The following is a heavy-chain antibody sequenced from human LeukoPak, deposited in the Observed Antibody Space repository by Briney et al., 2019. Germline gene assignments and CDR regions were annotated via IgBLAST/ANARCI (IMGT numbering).Heavy chain of an antibody. D-gene: IGHD3-22*01. V-gene: IGHV3-48*01. J-gene: IGHJ4*02. CDR3: EYVNGYYYDSSGYSGY. CDR2: ISSSSSSTI. CDR1: GFTFSSYS. Sequence: GGSLRLSCAASGFTFSSYSMNWLRQAPGKGLEWVSYISSSSSSTIYYADSVKGRITISRDNAKNSLYLQMNSLRAEDTAVYYCEYVNGYYYDSSGYSGYWGQGTLVTVSS.